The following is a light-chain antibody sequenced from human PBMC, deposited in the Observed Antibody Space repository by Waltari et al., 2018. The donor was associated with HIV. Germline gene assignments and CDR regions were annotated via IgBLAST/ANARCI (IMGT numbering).Light chain of an antibody. V-gene: IGKV4-1*01. CDR1: QGVLSSSNNKNY. CDR2: WAS. J-gene: IGKJ1*01. CDR3: QQYYSTPWT. Sequence: DIVMTQSPDSLAVSLVERATINCKSSQGVLSSSNNKNYLAWYQQKPGQPPNVLIYWASTRESGVPDRFSGSGSGTDFTLTISSLQAEDVAVYYCQQYYSTPWTFGQGTKVESK.